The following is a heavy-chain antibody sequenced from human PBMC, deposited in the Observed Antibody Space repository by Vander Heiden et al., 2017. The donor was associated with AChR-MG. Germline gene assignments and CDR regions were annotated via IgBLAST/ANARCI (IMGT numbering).Heavy chain of an antibody. CDR3: AKDQGLGGGSCFDY. D-gene: IGHD2-15*01. J-gene: IGHJ4*02. CDR1: GFTFGSYA. Sequence: EVQLLESGGGLVQPGGSLRLSCAASGFTFGSYAMSWVRQAPGKGLEWVSAISGSGGNTYYAYSVKGRFTISRDNSKNTLYLQMSSLTTEDTALYYCAKDQGLGGGSCFDYWGQGTLVTVSS. CDR2: ISGSGGNT. V-gene: IGHV3-23*01.